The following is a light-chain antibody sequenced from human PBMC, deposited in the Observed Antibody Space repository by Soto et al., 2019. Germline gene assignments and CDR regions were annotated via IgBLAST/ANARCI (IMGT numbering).Light chain of an antibody. J-gene: IGKJ5*01. Sequence: AIQLTQSPSSLSASVGDRVTITCRASQDIRGALAWYQQKPGKPPKLLIFDVSSLQSGVPSRFSGSCSGTDFTLTISSLQAEDFATYYCQQFNTYPFTFGQGTRLEIK. CDR1: QDIRGA. V-gene: IGKV1-13*02. CDR2: DVS. CDR3: QQFNTYPFT.